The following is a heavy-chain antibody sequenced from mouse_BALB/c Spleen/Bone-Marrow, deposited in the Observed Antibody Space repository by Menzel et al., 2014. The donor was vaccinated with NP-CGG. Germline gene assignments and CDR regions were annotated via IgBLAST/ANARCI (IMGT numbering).Heavy chain of an antibody. D-gene: IGHD3-1*01. CDR2: IDPSDSYT. Sequence: QVQLQQSGAELVKPGASVKLSCKASGHTFTSYWMHWVKQRPGQGLEWIGEIDPSDSYTNYNQKFKGKATLTVDKSSSTAYMQLSSLTSEDSAVYYCATARATSYAMDYWGQGTSVTVSS. V-gene: IGHV1-69*02. CDR1: GHTFTSYW. J-gene: IGHJ4*01. CDR3: ATARATSYAMDY.